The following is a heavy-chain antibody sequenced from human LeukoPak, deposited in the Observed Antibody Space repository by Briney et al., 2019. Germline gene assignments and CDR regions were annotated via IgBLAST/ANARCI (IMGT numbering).Heavy chain of an antibody. V-gene: IGHV3-7*01. J-gene: IGHJ4*02. D-gene: IGHD3-10*01. CDR2: IKKDGSEK. Sequence: PGGSLRLSCAASGFTFSSYWMSWVRQAPGKGLEWVANIKKDGSEKYYVDSVKGRFTISRDNAKNSLYPQMNSLRAEDTAVYYCARVGGFGDVDYWGQGTLVTVSS. CDR1: GFTFSSYW. CDR3: ARVGGFGDVDY.